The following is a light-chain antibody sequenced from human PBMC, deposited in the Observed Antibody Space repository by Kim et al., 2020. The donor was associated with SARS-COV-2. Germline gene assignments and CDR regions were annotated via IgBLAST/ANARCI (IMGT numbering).Light chain of an antibody. CDR2: WAS. Sequence: ATINCKSSQSVLYSSNNKNYLAWFQQKPGQPPKLLIYWASTRDSGVPDRFSGSGSGTDFTLTISSLQAEDAAVYYCQQYYSPPLTFGGGTKVDIK. V-gene: IGKV4-1*01. CDR1: QSVLYSSNNKNY. J-gene: IGKJ4*01. CDR3: QQYYSPPLT.